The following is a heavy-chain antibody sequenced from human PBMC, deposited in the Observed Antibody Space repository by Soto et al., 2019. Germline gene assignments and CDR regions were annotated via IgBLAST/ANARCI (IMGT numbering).Heavy chain of an antibody. J-gene: IGHJ4*02. CDR2: IYPGDSDT. Sequence: GESLKISCKGSGYNFATYWIAWVRQMPGKGLEWMGIIYPGDSDTRYSPSFQGQVTISADKSIRTAYLQWSSLKASDNAMYYCARQAYGSGSSAIDYWGQGTLVTVSS. D-gene: IGHD3-10*01. V-gene: IGHV5-51*01. CDR1: GYNFATYW. CDR3: ARQAYGSGSSAIDY.